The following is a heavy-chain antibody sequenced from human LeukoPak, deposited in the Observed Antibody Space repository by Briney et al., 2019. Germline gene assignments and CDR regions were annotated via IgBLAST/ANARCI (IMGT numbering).Heavy chain of an antibody. CDR1: GFTVSSNY. J-gene: IGHJ4*02. D-gene: IGHD3-10*01. CDR2: IYSGGST. CDR3: AKDIVWFGELLPSMRLDY. V-gene: IGHV3-53*04. Sequence: GGSLRLSCAASGFTVSSNYMSWVRQAPGKGLEWVSVIYSGGSTYYADSVKGRFTVSRHNSKNTLYLQMNSLRAEDTAVYYCAKDIVWFGELLPSMRLDYWGRGTLVTVSS.